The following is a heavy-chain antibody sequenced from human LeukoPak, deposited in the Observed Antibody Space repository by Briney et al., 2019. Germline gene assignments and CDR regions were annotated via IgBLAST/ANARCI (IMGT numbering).Heavy chain of an antibody. Sequence: SETLSLTCTVSGGSISSFYWSWIRQPPGRGLEWIGYIYYSGSTNYNPSLKSRVTISVDMSKNQFSLKLNSVTAADTAVYYCARNLWFEEGRADYWGQGTLVTVSS. CDR2: IYYSGST. D-gene: IGHD3-10*01. CDR3: ARNLWFEEGRADY. V-gene: IGHV4-59*08. J-gene: IGHJ4*02. CDR1: GGSISSFY.